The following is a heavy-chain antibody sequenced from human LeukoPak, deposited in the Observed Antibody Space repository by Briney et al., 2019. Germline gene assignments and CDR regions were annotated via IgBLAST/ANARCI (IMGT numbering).Heavy chain of an antibody. D-gene: IGHD3-3*01. CDR1: GDSISSGGYY. Sequence: SETLSLTCTVSGDSISSGGYYWSWIRQHPGKGLEWIGYIYYSGSTYYNPSLKSRVTISVDTSKNQFSLKLSSVTAADTAVYYCARTTTTYYDFWSGSPTSYYYYMDVWGKGTTVTVSS. J-gene: IGHJ6*03. CDR3: ARTTTTYYDFWSGSPTSYYYYMDV. V-gene: IGHV4-31*03. CDR2: IYYSGST.